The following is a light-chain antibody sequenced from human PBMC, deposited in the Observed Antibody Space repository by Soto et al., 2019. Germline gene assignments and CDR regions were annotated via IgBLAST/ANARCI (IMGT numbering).Light chain of an antibody. CDR2: GAS. Sequence: EIVLTQSPGTLSLSPGERATLSCRASQSVSSSYLAWYQQKPGQAPRLPIYGASSRATGIPDRFSGSGSGTDFTLTISRLEPEDFEVYDCRQEGNAPPPVGPETEVDIK. J-gene: IGKJ1*01. CDR3: RQEGNAPPP. CDR1: QSVSSSY. V-gene: IGKV3-20*01.